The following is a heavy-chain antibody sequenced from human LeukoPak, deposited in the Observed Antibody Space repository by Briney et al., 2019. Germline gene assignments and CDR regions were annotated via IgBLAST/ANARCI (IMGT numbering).Heavy chain of an antibody. CDR2: IYYSGST. Sequence: SETLSLTCTASGGSIRSHYWSLIRQPPGKGLEWIGYIYYSGSTSYNPPLKSRVTISVDTSKNQLSLKLSSVTAADTAVYYCARVLSWAFDIWGQGTMVTVSS. V-gene: IGHV4-59*11. CDR1: GGSIRSHY. J-gene: IGHJ3*02. CDR3: ARVLSWAFDI. D-gene: IGHD3-16*02.